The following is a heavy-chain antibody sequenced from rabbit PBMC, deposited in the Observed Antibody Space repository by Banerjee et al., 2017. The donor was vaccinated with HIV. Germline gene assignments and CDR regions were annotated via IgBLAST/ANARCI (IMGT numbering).Heavy chain of an antibody. CDR3: ARDPNDGGYDYDL. V-gene: IGHV1S45*01. D-gene: IGHD6-1*01. Sequence: QEQLEESGGDLVKPEGSLTLTCTASGFSFSSSYWICWVRQAPGKGLEWIACIYTGSNGGTFYATWARGRFTISKTSSTAVDLKMTSLTAADTATYFCARDPNDGGYDYDLWGQGTLVTVS. CDR1: GFSFSSSYW. J-gene: IGHJ3*01. CDR2: IYTGSNGGT.